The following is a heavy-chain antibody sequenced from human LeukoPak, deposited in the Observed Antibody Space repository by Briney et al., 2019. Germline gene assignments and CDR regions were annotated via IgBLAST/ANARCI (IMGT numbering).Heavy chain of an antibody. J-gene: IGHJ4*02. CDR3: AKGDDTAYGGNSPFDY. CDR1: GFTFSSYA. Sequence: GGSLRLSCAASGFTFSSYAMSWVRQAPGKGLEWVSVISGSVGSTYYADSVKGHFTISRDNSKNSLYLQMNSLRAEDTAVYYCAKGDDTAYGGNSPFDYWGQGTLVTVSS. V-gene: IGHV3-23*01. CDR2: ISGSVGST. D-gene: IGHD4-23*01.